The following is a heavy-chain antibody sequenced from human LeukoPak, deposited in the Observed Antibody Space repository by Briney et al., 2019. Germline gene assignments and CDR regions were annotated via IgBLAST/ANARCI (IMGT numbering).Heavy chain of an antibody. V-gene: IGHV3-21*01. CDR2: ISSSSSYI. Sequence: GGSLRLSCAASGFTFSSYSMNWVRQAPGKGLEWVSSISSSSSYIYYADSVKGRFTISRDNAKNSLYLQMNSLRAEDTVVYYCARGYYYDSSGYYLYYYYYGMDVWGQGTTVTVSS. D-gene: IGHD3-22*01. CDR3: ARGYYYDSSGYYLYYYYYGMDV. J-gene: IGHJ6*02. CDR1: GFTFSSYS.